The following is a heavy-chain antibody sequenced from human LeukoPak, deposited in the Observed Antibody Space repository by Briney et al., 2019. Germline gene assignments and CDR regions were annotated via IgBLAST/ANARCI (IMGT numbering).Heavy chain of an antibody. Sequence: ASVKVSCKASGYTFTSYAMNWVRQAPGQGLEWMGWINTNTGNSTYAQGFTGRFVFSLDTSVSTAYLQISSLKAEDTAVYYCARVVTEYSSSNNWFDPWGQGTLVTVSS. CDR2: INTNTGNS. CDR3: ARVVTEYSSSNNWFDP. CDR1: GYTFTSYA. D-gene: IGHD6-6*01. V-gene: IGHV7-4-1*02. J-gene: IGHJ5*02.